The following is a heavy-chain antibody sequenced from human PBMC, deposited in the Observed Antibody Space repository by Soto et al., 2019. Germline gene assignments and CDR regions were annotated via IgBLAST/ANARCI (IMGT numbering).Heavy chain of an antibody. CDR2: IRSKAHNYAT. Sequence: EVQLVESGGGLVQPGGSLKLSCAASGFTFSDSAMHWVRQASGKGLEWLGRIRSKAHNYATAHTAAVKGMFTVSRDDSKNTAYLQMNSLKTEEPAVYYCARHITGDTTDYNYGMGIWGQGTTVTVSS. D-gene: IGHD1-26*01. CDR1: GFTFSDSA. CDR3: ARHITGDTTDYNYGMGI. J-gene: IGHJ6*02. V-gene: IGHV3-73*02.